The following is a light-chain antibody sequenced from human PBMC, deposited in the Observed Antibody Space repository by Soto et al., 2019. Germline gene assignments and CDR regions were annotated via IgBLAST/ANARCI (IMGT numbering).Light chain of an antibody. CDR2: GAS. V-gene: IGKV3-20*01. Sequence: EIVLMQSPGTLSLSPGERATLSCRASQSVSSSYLAWYQQKPGEAPRLLIYGASSRATGIPARVSGSGSGKDFTLTISSLEPEDFAVYYCQQYGSAPPYTFGQGTKLEIK. CDR1: QSVSSSY. J-gene: IGKJ2*01. CDR3: QQYGSAPPYT.